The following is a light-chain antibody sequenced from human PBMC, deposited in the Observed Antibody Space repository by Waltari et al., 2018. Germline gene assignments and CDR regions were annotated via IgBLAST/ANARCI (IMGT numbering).Light chain of an antibody. CDR1: QGISSY. CDR2: AAS. V-gene: IGKV1-16*01. CDR3: QQHNSHLT. Sequence: DIQMTQSPSSLSASVGDTVTITCRASQGISSYLAWYQQKPGKAPKRLIYAASTLQSGVPSRFSGSGSGTDSTLTISSLQPEDFATYYCQQHNSHLTFGGGTKVEIK. J-gene: IGKJ4*01.